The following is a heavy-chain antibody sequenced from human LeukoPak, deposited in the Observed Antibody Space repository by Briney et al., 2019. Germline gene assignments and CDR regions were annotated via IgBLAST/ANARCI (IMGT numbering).Heavy chain of an antibody. Sequence: SETLSLTCAVYGGSFSGYYWSWIRQPPGKGLERIGEINHSGSTNYNPSLKSRVTISVDTSKNQFSLKLSSVTAADTAVYYCARSVFGVVDLDYWGQGTLVTVSS. CDR3: ARSVFGVVDLDY. V-gene: IGHV4-34*01. D-gene: IGHD3-3*02. CDR1: GGSFSGYY. CDR2: INHSGST. J-gene: IGHJ4*02.